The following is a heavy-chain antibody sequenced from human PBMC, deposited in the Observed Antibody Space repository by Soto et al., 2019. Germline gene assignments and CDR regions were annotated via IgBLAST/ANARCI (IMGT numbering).Heavy chain of an antibody. J-gene: IGHJ5*02. V-gene: IGHV4-38-2*01. D-gene: IGHD1-1*01. CDR3: AIGNPDWFDP. CDR1: GYSISSGLY. CDR2: IYRGGIT. Sequence: LSLTCAVSGYSISSGLYWGWIRQPPGKGLEWIGTIYRGGITYYNPSLKSRVTISIDTSKNHFSLRLSSVTATDTAVYFCAIGNPDWFDPWGQGTLVTVSS.